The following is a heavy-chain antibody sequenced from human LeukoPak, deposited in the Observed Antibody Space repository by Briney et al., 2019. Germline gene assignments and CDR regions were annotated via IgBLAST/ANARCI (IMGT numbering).Heavy chain of an antibody. CDR3: ARDASITIFGVVMSWFDP. J-gene: IGHJ5*02. V-gene: IGHV4-39*07. D-gene: IGHD3-3*01. Sequence: SETLSLTCTVSGGSISSSSYYWGWIRQPPGKGLEWIGSIYYSGSTYHNPSLKSRVTISVDTSKNQFSLKLSSVTAADTAVYYCARDASITIFGVVMSWFDPWGQGTLVTVSS. CDR1: GGSISSSSYY. CDR2: IYYSGST.